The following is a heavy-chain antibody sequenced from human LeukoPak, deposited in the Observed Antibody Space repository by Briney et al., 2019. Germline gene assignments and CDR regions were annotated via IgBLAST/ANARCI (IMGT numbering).Heavy chain of an antibody. Sequence: PGKSLRLSCVASGFTFSSYGMHWVRQAPGKGPEWVAVISYDGSDRYYANFVKGRFTISRDNSKNTLFLQTNSMRPEDTAVYYCATDVGYSWGQGTLVTVSS. CDR3: ATDVGYS. J-gene: IGHJ4*02. V-gene: IGHV3-30*03. CDR2: ISYDGSDR. D-gene: IGHD6-13*01. CDR1: GFTFSSYG.